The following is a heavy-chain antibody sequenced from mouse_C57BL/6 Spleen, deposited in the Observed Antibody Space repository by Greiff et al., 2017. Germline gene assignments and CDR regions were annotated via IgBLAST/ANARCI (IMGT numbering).Heavy chain of an antibody. CDR1: GFTFTDYY. CDR2: VYPYNGGT. Sequence: VQLQQSGPVLVKPGPSVKISCKASGFTFTDYYMHWVKQSHGKSLEWIGLVYPYNGGTSYNQKFKGKATLTVYTSSSTAYMELNSLTSEDSAVYYCARCDGSSYRYFDVWGTGTTVTVSS. CDR3: ARCDGSSYRYFDV. J-gene: IGHJ1*03. D-gene: IGHD1-1*01. V-gene: IGHV1-36*01.